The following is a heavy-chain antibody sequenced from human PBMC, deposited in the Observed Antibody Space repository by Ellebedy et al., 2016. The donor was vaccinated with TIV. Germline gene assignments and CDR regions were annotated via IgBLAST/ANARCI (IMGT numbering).Heavy chain of an antibody. V-gene: IGHV1-2*02. D-gene: IGHD1-14*01. CDR3: ARDRKAGRHRITDLGWFDP. CDR1: RYTFTGYY. CDR2: INPNSGGT. J-gene: IGHJ5*02. Sequence: ASVKVSXKASRYTFTGYYMHWVRQAPGQGLEWMGWINPNSGGTNYAQKFQGRVTMTRDTSISTAYMELSRLRSDDTAVYYCARDRKAGRHRITDLGWFDPWGQGTLVTVSS.